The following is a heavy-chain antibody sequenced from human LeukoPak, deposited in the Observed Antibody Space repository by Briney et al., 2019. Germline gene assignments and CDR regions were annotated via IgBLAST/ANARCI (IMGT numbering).Heavy chain of an antibody. CDR3: ARTATVVTPAFDI. D-gene: IGHD4-23*01. CDR2: IIPIFGTA. V-gene: IGHV1-69*13. CDR1: GGTFSSYD. Sequence: ASVKVSCKASGGTFSSYDISWVRQAPGQGLEWMGGIIPIFGTANYAQKFQGRVTITADESASTAYMELSSLRSEDTAVYYCARTATVVTPAFDIWGQGTMVTVSS. J-gene: IGHJ3*02.